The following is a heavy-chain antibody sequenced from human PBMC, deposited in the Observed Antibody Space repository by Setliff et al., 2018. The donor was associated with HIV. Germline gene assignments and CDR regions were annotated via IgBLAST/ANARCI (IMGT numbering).Heavy chain of an antibody. J-gene: IGHJ4*02. Sequence: ASVKVSCKASGYTFTSYGISWVRQAPGQGLEWMGWIGAKNDNTNYARQFQGRVTMTTDTSTNTVYMELRSLTSDDTAVYYCARPAATWDFDYWGQGTLVTVSS. V-gene: IGHV1-18*01. CDR2: IGAKNDNT. CDR3: ARPAATWDFDY. D-gene: IGHD2-2*01. CDR1: GYTFTSYG.